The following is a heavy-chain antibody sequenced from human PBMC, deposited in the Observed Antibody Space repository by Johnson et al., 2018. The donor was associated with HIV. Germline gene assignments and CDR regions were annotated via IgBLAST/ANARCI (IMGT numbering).Heavy chain of an antibody. D-gene: IGHD3-22*01. CDR2: IYSGGGT. V-gene: IGHV3-66*01. CDR1: GFTVSSNY. J-gene: IGHJ3*02. Sequence: VQLVESGGGLVQPGGSLRLSCAASGFTVSSNYMSWVRQAPGKGLEWVSVIYSGGGTYYADSVKGRFTNSRNNAKTSLYLQMNSLRAEDTALYYCARDRRHYSDSSGYPDSDAFDIWGQGTMVTVSS. CDR3: ARDRRHYSDSSGYPDSDAFDI.